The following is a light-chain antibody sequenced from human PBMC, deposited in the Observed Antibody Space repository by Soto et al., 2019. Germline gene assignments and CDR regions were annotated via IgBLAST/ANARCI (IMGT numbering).Light chain of an antibody. V-gene: IGKV1-9*01. CDR3: QQVNSYPIT. Sequence: DIQFTQSPSFLSASVGDRVTITCRASQGIYSSLAWYQQKPGKAPKLLIYTASTLQSGVPSRFSGSGSGTEFTLTITSLHPEDFATYYCQQVNSYPITFGQGTRLEIK. CDR2: TAS. J-gene: IGKJ5*01. CDR1: QGIYSS.